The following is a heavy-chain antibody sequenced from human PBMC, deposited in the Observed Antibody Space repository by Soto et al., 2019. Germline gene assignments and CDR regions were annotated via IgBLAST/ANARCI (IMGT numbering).Heavy chain of an antibody. J-gene: IGHJ4*02. V-gene: IGHV1-18*01. D-gene: IGHD3-22*01. CDR3: ARLYYYDSSGYPYEGVFDY. CDR1: GYTFTSYG. Sequence: GASVKVSCKASGYTFTSYGISWVRQAPGQGLEWMGWISAYNGNTNYAQKLQGRVTMTTDTSTSTAYMELRSLRSDDTAVYYCARLYYYDSSGYPYEGVFDYWGQGTRVTVSS. CDR2: ISAYNGNT.